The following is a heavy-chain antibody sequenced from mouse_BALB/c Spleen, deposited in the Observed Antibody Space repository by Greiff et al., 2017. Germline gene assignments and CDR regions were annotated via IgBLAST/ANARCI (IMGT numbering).Heavy chain of an antibody. J-gene: IGHJ2*01. Sequence: EVKLMESGGDLVKPGGSLKLSCAASGFTFSSYGMSWVRQTPDKRLEWVATISSGGSYTYYPDSVKGRFTISRDNAKNTLYLQMSSLKSEDTAMYYCARHDDGPDYWGQGTTLTVSS. CDR1: GFTFSSYG. V-gene: IGHV5-6*01. CDR2: ISSGGSYT. D-gene: IGHD2-3*01. CDR3: ARHDDGPDY.